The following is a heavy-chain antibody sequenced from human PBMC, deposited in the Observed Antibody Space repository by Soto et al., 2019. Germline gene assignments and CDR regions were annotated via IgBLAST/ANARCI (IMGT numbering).Heavy chain of an antibody. D-gene: IGHD5-12*01. Sequence: SLRLSCAASGFTFSTYAMHWVRQAPGKGLEWVAVISYDGSNKYYADSVKGRFTISRDNSKNTLYLQMNSLRAEDTAVYYCARSRGYSGYDFSLGMDVWGQGTTVTVSS. V-gene: IGHV3-30-3*01. J-gene: IGHJ6*02. CDR3: ARSRGYSGYDFSLGMDV. CDR1: GFTFSTYA. CDR2: ISYDGSNK.